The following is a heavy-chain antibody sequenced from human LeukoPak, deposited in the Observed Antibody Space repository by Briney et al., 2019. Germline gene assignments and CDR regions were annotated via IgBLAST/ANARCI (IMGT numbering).Heavy chain of an antibody. D-gene: IGHD6-13*01. J-gene: IGHJ6*03. V-gene: IGHV1-2*02. CDR1: GYTFTGYY. Sequence: ASVKVSCKASGYTFTGYYLHWVRQAPGQGLEWMGWINPRSGGAKYAQNFQGRVIITTDTSISTAYMELSSLRSDDTAVYYCARSSPPTYYHFYYYMDVWGKGSTVTVSS. CDR2: INPRSGGA. CDR3: ARSSPPTYYHFYYYMDV.